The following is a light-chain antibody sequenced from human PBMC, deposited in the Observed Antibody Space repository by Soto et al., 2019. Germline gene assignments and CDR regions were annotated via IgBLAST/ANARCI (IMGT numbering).Light chain of an antibody. CDR3: QQRSNWLRT. CDR2: DAS. V-gene: IGKV3-11*01. J-gene: IGKJ4*01. CDR1: QSVSSY. Sequence: EIVVTQSPATLSLSPGERATLSCRASQSVSSYLAWYQQKPGQAPRLLIYDASNRATGIPARFSGSGSGTDFTLTISSLEPEDFAVYYCQQRSNWLRTFGGGTKVDIK.